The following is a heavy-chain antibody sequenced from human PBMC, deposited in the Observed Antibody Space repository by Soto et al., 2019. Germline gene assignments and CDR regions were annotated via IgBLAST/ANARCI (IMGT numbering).Heavy chain of an antibody. Sequence: PSETLSLTCSVSGVSISSGYWTWIRQPPGKGLEWIGYIYYGGSINYNPSLKSRVTISLDKSKSQFFLHLKSVTAADTAVYYCASLGPLGATPLDYWGHGTLVTVSS. V-gene: IGHV4-59*12. J-gene: IGHJ4*01. CDR3: ASLGPLGATPLDY. CDR2: IYYGGSI. D-gene: IGHD1-26*01. CDR1: GVSISSGY.